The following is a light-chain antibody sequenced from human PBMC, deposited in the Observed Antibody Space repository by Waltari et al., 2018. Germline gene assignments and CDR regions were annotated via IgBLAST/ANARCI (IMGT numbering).Light chain of an antibody. Sequence: EIVLTQSPGTLSSSPGERVTLSCRASQSVTRTLAWDQQKPGQAPRLLIYDASTRATGIPDRFSGSGSGTDFSLTIIRLEPEDFAVYYCQKYGTLPATFGQGTKVEIK. J-gene: IGKJ1*01. V-gene: IGKV3-20*01. CDR2: DAS. CDR1: QSVTRT. CDR3: QKYGTLPAT.